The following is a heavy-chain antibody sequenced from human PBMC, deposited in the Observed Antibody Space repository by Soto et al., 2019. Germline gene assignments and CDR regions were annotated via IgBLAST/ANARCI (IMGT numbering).Heavy chain of an antibody. D-gene: IGHD3-3*01. Sequence: EVQLLESGGGLVQPGGSLRLSCAASGFTFSSYAMSWVRQAPGKGLEWVSAISGSGGSTYYADSVKGRFTISRDNSKNTLYLQMNSLRAEDTAVYYCAAEKTYYDFWSGPDAFDIWGQGTMVTVSS. V-gene: IGHV3-23*01. CDR3: AAEKTYYDFWSGPDAFDI. CDR2: ISGSGGST. J-gene: IGHJ3*02. CDR1: GFTFSSYA.